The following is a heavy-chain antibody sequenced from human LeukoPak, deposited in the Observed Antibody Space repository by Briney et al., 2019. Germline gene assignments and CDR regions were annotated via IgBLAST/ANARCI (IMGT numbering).Heavy chain of an antibody. D-gene: IGHD5-12*01. V-gene: IGHV1-8*01. J-gene: IGHJ6*03. CDR2: MNPNSGNT. Sequence: ASVKVSCKASGYTFTSYDINWVRRATGQGREWMGWMNPNSGNTGYAQKFQGRVTMTRNTSISTAYMELSSLRSEDTAVYYCARVSGYDFYCYYYYMDVWGKGTTVTISS. CDR3: ARVSGYDFYCYYYYMDV. CDR1: GYTFTSYD.